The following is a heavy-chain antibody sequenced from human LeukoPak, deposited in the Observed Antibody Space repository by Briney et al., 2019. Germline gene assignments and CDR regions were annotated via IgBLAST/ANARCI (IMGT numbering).Heavy chain of an antibody. D-gene: IGHD3-22*01. CDR1: GYTFTTHD. CDR2: MNPNSGNK. J-gene: IGHJ3*01. V-gene: IGHV1-8*01. CDR3: ARGGGYYDSSGYRIDAFDF. Sequence: GASVKVSCKTSGYTFTTHDINWVRQATGQGLEWMGWMNPNSGNKVYAQKFQGRVTMTRSTPINTAYMELSSLRSEDTAVYYCARGGGYYDSSGYRIDAFDFWGQGTMVTVSS.